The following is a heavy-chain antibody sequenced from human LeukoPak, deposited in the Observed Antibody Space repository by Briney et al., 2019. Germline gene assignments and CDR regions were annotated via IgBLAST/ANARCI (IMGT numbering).Heavy chain of an antibody. D-gene: IGHD3-10*01. CDR3: ARGSGEYYYYYYGMDV. CDR1: GGSISSYY. CDR2: TYYSGST. V-gene: IGHV4-59*01. Sequence: PSETLSLTCTVSGGSISSYYWSWIRQPPGKGLEWIGYTYYSGSTNYNPSLKSRVTISVDTSKNQFSLKLSSVTAADTAVYYCARGSGEYYYYYYGMDVWGQGTTVTVSS. J-gene: IGHJ6*02.